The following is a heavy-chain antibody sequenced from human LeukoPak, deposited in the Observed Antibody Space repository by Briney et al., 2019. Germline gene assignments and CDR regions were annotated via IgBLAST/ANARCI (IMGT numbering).Heavy chain of an antibody. CDR2: IFYSGST. Sequence: SETLSLTCTVSGGVVTSGSYFWSWIRQPPGKGLEWIGYIFYSGSTNYNPSLKSRVTISVDTSKNQFSLKLTSVTAADTAVYYCAREERYYDFWRGLGDWGQGTLVTVSS. J-gene: IGHJ4*02. CDR3: AREERYYDFWRGLGD. CDR1: GGVVTSGSYF. V-gene: IGHV4-61*01. D-gene: IGHD3-3*01.